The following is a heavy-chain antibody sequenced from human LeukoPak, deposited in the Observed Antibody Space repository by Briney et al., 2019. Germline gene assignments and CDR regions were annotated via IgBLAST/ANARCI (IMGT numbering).Heavy chain of an antibody. D-gene: IGHD3-10*01. CDR3: AKAVLVNGYFDY. V-gene: IGHV3-38-3*01. Sequence: GGSLRLSCAASGFTVSSNEMSWVRQAPGKGLEWVSSISGGSTYYADSRKGRFTISRDNSKNTLYLQMNSLRAEDTAVYYCAKAVLVNGYFDYWGQGTLVTVSS. CDR1: GFTVSSNE. J-gene: IGHJ4*02. CDR2: ISGGST.